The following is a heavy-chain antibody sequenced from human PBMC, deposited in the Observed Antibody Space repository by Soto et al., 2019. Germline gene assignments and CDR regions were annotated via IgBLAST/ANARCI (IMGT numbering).Heavy chain of an antibody. CDR2: ISFDGTNT. CDR3: ARDHLYCTDDNCFRGYYGMDV. CDR1: GFTLATYA. Sequence: QVKLVESGGGVVQPGKSLRLSCEASGFTLATYAMHWVRQAPGKGLEWVAVISFDGTNTYYADSVKGRFTFSRDNSKNTLYLQLKSLRPDDTAVYYCARDHLYCTDDNCFRGYYGMDVWGQGTTVTVSS. V-gene: IGHV3-30-3*01. J-gene: IGHJ6*02. D-gene: IGHD2-8*01.